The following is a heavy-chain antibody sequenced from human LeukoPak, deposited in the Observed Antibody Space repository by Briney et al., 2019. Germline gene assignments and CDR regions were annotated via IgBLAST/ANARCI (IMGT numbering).Heavy chain of an antibody. J-gene: IGHJ4*02. Sequence: KPSETLSLTCTVSGGSINSYNWNWIRQPPGKGLEWIGYISYNGSPDYNPSFKSRVTMSVDTSQGQFSLRLSSVTAADTAVYYCARFRGTSSWHQEVFDYSGQGAPVTVSS. CDR1: GGSINSYN. D-gene: IGHD2-15*01. V-gene: IGHV4-59*08. CDR3: ARFRGTSSWHQEVFDY. CDR2: ISYNGSP.